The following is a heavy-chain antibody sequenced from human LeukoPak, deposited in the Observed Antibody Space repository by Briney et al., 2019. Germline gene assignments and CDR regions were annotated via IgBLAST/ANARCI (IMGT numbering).Heavy chain of an antibody. Sequence: PSETLSLTCTVSGGSISSHYWSWIRQPPGKGLEWIGYIYYSGSTNYNPSLKSRVTISVDTSKNQFSLKLNSVTAADTAVYYCARDRFRTGTTDYWGQGTLVTVSS. V-gene: IGHV4-59*11. CDR3: ARDRFRTGTTDY. CDR1: GGSISSHY. J-gene: IGHJ4*02. CDR2: IYYSGST. D-gene: IGHD1-7*01.